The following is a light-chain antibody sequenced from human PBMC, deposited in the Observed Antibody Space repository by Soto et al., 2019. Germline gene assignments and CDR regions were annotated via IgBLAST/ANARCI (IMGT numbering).Light chain of an antibody. CDR2: KAS. J-gene: IGKJ1*01. CDR1: ESISTW. CDR3: QQYSSYPWT. Sequence: DIQMTQSPSTLSASVGDRVTITCRPSESISTWLAWYQQKPGQAPNLLIYKASSLQIGVPSRFSGSGSGTEFTLTISSLQPDDFATYYCQQYSSYPWTFGQGTKVEIK. V-gene: IGKV1-5*03.